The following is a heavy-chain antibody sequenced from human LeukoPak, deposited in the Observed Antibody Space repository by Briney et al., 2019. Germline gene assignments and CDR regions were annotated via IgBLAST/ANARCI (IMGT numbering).Heavy chain of an antibody. CDR3: ANSQYDSSGYYREDAFDI. J-gene: IGHJ3*02. D-gene: IGHD3-22*01. V-gene: IGHV3-30*18. CDR2: ISYDGSNK. Sequence: GRSLRLSCAASGFTFSSYGMHWVRQAPGKGLEWVAVISYDGSNKYYADSVKGRFTISRDNSKNTLYLQMNSLRAEDTAVYYCANSQYDSSGYYREDAFDIWGQGTMVTVSS. CDR1: GFTFSSYG.